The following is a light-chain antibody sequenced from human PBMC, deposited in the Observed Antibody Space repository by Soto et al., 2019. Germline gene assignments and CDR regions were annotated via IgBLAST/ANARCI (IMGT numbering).Light chain of an antibody. V-gene: IGKV3-15*01. Sequence: EIVLTQSPATLSLSPGERATLSCRASQSVSSYLAWYQQKPGQAPRLLIYDASTRSHSILARFYGSGSGTEFILAIISMQSEDYAIYYCHQYNTWPLTFGGGTKVDIK. CDR2: DAS. CDR1: QSVSSY. J-gene: IGKJ4*01. CDR3: HQYNTWPLT.